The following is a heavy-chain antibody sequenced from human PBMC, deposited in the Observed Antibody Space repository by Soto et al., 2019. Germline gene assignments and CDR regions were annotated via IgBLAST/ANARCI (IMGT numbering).Heavy chain of an antibody. CDR1: GFTFSSYS. CDR3: ARVHDSSVPAITYFDY. Sequence: EVQLVESGGGLVQPGGSLRLSCAASGFTFSSYSMNWVRQAPGKGLEWVSYISSSSSTIYYADSVKGRFTISRDNAKNSLYLQMNSLRDEDTAVYYCARVHDSSVPAITYFDYWCHGALVTVSS. V-gene: IGHV3-48*02. J-gene: IGHJ4*01. D-gene: IGHD3-22*01. CDR2: ISSSSSTI.